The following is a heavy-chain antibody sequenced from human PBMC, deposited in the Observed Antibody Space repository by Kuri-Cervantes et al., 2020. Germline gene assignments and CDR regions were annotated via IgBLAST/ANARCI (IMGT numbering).Heavy chain of an antibody. CDR2: ISSSSSTI. CDR3: ARGYCSGGSCYGAFDI. Sequence: GESLKISCAASGFTLSSYSMNWVRQAPGKGLEWVSYISSSSSTIYYADSVKGRFNISRDNAKNSLYLQMNSLRAEDTAVYYCARGYCSGGSCYGAFDIWGQGTMVTVSS. V-gene: IGHV3-48*01. D-gene: IGHD2-15*01. CDR1: GFTLSSYS. J-gene: IGHJ3*02.